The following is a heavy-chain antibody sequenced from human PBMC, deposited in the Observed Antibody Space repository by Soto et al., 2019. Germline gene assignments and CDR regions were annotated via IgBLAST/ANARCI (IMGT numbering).Heavy chain of an antibody. CDR2: IYTGGST. CDR3: ARGFGGSWYYFDS. CDR1: GASSSSYY. J-gene: IGHJ4*02. V-gene: IGHV4-4*07. D-gene: IGHD2-15*01. Sequence: QVQLQESGPGLVKPSETLSLICTVSGASSSSYYWTWIRQPAGKGLEWIGRIYTGGSTDYNPSLTGRATMSVDTSKNQFSLKVTYVTAADTAVYDWARGFGGSWYYFDSWVQGTLVTVS.